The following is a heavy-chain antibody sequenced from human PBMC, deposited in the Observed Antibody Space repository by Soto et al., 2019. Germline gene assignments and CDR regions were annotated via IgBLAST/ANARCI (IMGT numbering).Heavy chain of an antibody. CDR2: IYYSGST. J-gene: IGHJ5*02. Sequence: SETLSLTCTVSGGSIGSSSYYWGWIRQPPGKGLEWIGSIYYSGSTYYNPSLKSRVTISVDTSKNQFSLKLSSVTAADTAVYYCARGITIFGVVITDYNWFDPWGQGTLVTVSS. CDR1: GGSIGSSSYY. D-gene: IGHD3-3*01. CDR3: ARGITIFGVVITDYNWFDP. V-gene: IGHV4-39*01.